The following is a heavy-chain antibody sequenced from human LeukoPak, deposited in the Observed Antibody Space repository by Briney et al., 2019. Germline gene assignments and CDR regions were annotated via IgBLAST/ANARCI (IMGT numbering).Heavy chain of an antibody. J-gene: IGHJ4*02. D-gene: IGHD5-18*01. CDR3: ARDSQLWSFDY. V-gene: IGHV4-61*01. CDR2: ICYSGST. Sequence: PSETLSLTCTVSGGSVSSGSYYWSWIRQPPGKGLEWIGYICYSGSTNYNPSLKSRVTISVDTSKNQFSLKLSSVTAADTAVYYCARDSQLWSFDYWGQGTLVTVSS. CDR1: GGSVSSGSYY.